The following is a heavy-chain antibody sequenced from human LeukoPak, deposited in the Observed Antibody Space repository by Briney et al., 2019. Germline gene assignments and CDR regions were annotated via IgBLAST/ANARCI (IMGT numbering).Heavy chain of an antibody. J-gene: IGHJ4*02. D-gene: IGHD3-16*02. Sequence: GGSLRLSCAASGFIFSTSSMNWVRQAPGKGLEWVSYISRNSGAIYYADSVKGRFTISRDNAKNSLFLQMNSLRDEDAAVYYCAKDGRGSYRFDYWGQGTLVTVSS. CDR2: ISRNSGAI. CDR3: AKDGRGSYRFDY. CDR1: GFIFSTSS. V-gene: IGHV3-48*02.